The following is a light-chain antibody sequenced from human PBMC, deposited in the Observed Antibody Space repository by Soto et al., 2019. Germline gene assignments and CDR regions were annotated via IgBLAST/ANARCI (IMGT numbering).Light chain of an antibody. V-gene: IGKV3-20*01. CDR1: QSVSNSY. CDR3: QQYGSSPPS. Sequence: IVLTQSPGTLSLSPGERATLSCRASQSVSNSYLAWYQQKPGQAPRLLIYGASSRATAIPDRFSGSGSGTDFTLTISRLEPEDSAVYYCQQYGSSPPSFGQGTRLEIK. CDR2: GAS. J-gene: IGKJ5*01.